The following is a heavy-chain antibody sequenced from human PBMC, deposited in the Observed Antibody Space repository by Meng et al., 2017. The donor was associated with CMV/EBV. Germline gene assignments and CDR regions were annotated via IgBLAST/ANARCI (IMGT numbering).Heavy chain of an antibody. J-gene: IGHJ6*02. CDR2: ISGYNANT. CDR3: ARGRLTGTTLYYGMDV. Sequence: ASVKVSCKASGYTFTTFGISWVRQAPGQGLEWMGWISGYNANTKYAQKFQGRVTMTTDTSTSTAYMERRSLRSDDTAVYYCARGRLTGTTLYYGMDVWPRDHGHRLL. V-gene: IGHV1-18*01. CDR1: GYTFTTFG. D-gene: IGHD1/OR15-1a*01.